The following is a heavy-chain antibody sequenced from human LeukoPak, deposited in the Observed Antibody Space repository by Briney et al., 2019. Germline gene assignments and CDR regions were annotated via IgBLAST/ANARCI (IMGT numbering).Heavy chain of an antibody. Sequence: GASVKVSCKASGGTFSSYAISWVRQAPGQGLEWMGGIIPIFGTANYAQKFQGRVTITADESTSTAYMELSSLRSEDTAVYYCARVYRVGAKYYYMDVWGKGTTVTISS. CDR2: IIPIFGTA. D-gene: IGHD1-26*01. CDR3: ARVYRVGAKYYYMDV. CDR1: GGTFSSYA. J-gene: IGHJ6*03. V-gene: IGHV1-69*13.